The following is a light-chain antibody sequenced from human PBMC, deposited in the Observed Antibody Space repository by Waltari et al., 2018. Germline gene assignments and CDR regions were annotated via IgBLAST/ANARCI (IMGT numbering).Light chain of an antibody. Sequence: QSALTQPHSVSASPGQSVTIPCSGSINDVGVEDYVSWYQQLPGKAPKLILYDVVKRPSGVPSRFSGSKSCTTASLTISGLQTDDEATYYCCSYAGAYTFVFGGGTKLTVL. CDR3: CSYAGAYTFV. CDR1: INDVGVEDY. CDR2: DVV. J-gene: IGLJ3*02. V-gene: IGLV2-11*01.